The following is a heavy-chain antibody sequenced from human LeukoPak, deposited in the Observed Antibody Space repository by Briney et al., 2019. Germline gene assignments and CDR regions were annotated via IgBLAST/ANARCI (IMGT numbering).Heavy chain of an antibody. CDR2: INSDGSST. V-gene: IGHV3-74*01. J-gene: IGHJ4*02. Sequence: GGSLRLSCVASEFTFSSYWMHWVRQAPGKGLVWVSRINSDGSSTSYADSVKGRFTISRDNAKNTFYLQMNSLRAEDTAVYYCARGMAYSSGWFPFDYWGQGSLVTVSS. CDR3: ARGMAYSSGWFPFDY. CDR1: EFTFSSYW. D-gene: IGHD6-19*01.